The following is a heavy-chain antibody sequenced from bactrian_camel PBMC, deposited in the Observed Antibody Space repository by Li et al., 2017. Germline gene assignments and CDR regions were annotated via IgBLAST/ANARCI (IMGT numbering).Heavy chain of an antibody. Sequence: HVQLVESGGGLVQPGGSLRLSCATSGLTFSRYWMYWVRQAPGKGLEWVAIINSGGITTNYVDSMKGRFTISRDNAKNTLYLQMYSLKTEDTGVYYCVGDLGELGGTGVAYLAYWGRGTQVTVS. CDR3: VGDLGELGGTGVAYLAY. CDR2: INSGGITT. CDR1: GLTFSRYW. D-gene: IGHD7*01. V-gene: IGHV3S1*01. J-gene: IGHJ4*01.